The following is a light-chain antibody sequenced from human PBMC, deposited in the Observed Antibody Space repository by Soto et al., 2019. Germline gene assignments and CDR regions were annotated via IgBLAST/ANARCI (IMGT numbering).Light chain of an antibody. CDR3: QQYGSSPTWT. Sequence: EIVLTESPATLSLSRWEIATLSCRASQSVSTYLAWYQQKPGQAPRLLIYDAFNRATGVPARFRGSGSGTDFTLTISGLEPEDSAVYHCQQYGSSPTWTFGQVTKVDIK. CDR2: DAF. J-gene: IGKJ1*01. CDR1: QSVSTY. V-gene: IGKV3-11*01.